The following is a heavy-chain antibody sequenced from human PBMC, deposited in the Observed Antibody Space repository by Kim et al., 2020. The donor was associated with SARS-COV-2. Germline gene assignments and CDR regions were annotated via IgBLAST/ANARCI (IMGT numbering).Heavy chain of an antibody. CDR1: GGSFSGYY. V-gene: IGHV4-34*01. D-gene: IGHD6-13*01. J-gene: IGHJ6*02. Sequence: SETLSLTCAVYGGSFSGYYWSWIRQPPGKGLEWIGEINHSGSTNYNPSLKSRVTISVDTSKNQFSLKLSSVTAADTAVYYCARGRVAAGIYYGMDVWGQGTTVTVSS. CDR3: ARGRVAAGIYYGMDV. CDR2: INHSGST.